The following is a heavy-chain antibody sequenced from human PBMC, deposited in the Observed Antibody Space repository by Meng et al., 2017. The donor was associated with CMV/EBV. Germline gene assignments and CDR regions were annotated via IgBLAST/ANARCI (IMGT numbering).Heavy chain of an antibody. Sequence: KVSCKGSGYSFTSYWIGWVRQMPGKGLEWMGIIYPGDSDTRYSPSFQGQVTISADKSISTAYLQWSSLKASDTAMYYCARLAYDFWRERPKGYGMDVWGQGTTVTVSS. D-gene: IGHD3-3*01. V-gene: IGHV5-51*01. CDR3: ARLAYDFWRERPKGYGMDV. CDR2: IYPGDSDT. CDR1: GYSFTSYW. J-gene: IGHJ6*02.